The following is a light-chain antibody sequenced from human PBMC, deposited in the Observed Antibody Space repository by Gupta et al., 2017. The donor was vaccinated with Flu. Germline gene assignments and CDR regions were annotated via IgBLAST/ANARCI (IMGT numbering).Light chain of an antibody. Sequence: QSALTQPSSVSGSPGQSTTISCTGTSSGVGDYNYVSWYQQHPGRAPKLMIYEVINRPSGVSTRFSGSKSGDTASLTISGLQAEDEAAYYCTSYTSRTTLYVFGTGTKVTVL. CDR3: TSYTSRTTLYV. CDR1: SSGVGDYNY. J-gene: IGLJ1*01. V-gene: IGLV2-14*03. CDR2: EVI.